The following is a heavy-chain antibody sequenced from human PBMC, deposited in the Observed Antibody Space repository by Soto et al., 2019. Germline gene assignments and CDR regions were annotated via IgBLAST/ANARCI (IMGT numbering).Heavy chain of an antibody. D-gene: IGHD3-9*01. CDR1: GYTFTSYD. Sequence: AASVKVSCKASGYTFTSYDINWVRQATGQGLEWMGWMNPNSGNTGYAQKFQGRVTMTRNTSISTAYMELSSLRSEDTAVYYCARGAYYDILTGAYAFDIWGQGTMVTVSS. CDR2: MNPNSGNT. V-gene: IGHV1-8*01. J-gene: IGHJ3*02. CDR3: ARGAYYDILTGAYAFDI.